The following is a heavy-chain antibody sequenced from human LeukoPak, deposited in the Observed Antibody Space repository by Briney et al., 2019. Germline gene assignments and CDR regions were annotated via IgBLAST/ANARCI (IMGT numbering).Heavy chain of an antibody. Sequence: LRLSCAASGFTFSSYAMSWIRQHPGKGLEWIGYIYYSGSTYYNPSLKSRVTISVDTSKNQFSLKLSSVTAADTAVYYCARESRGYSSSWYNWFDPWGQGTLVTVSS. V-gene: IGHV4-31*02. D-gene: IGHD6-13*01. CDR3: ARESRGYSSSWYNWFDP. CDR1: GFTFSSYA. CDR2: IYYSGST. J-gene: IGHJ5*02.